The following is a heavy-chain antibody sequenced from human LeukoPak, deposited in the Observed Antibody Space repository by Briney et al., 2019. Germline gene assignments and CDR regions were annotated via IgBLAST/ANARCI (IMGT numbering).Heavy chain of an antibody. CDR1: GFTFSSYA. V-gene: IGHV3-30-3*01. CDR2: ISYDGSSK. Sequence: GRSLRLSCAASGFTFSSYAMHWVRQAPGKGLEWVAVISYDGSSKYYADSVKGRFTISRDNSKNTLYLQMNSLRAEDTAVYYCAKDGGCSSTSCYSDAFDIWGQGTMVTVSS. CDR3: AKDGGCSSTSCYSDAFDI. D-gene: IGHD2-2*01. J-gene: IGHJ3*02.